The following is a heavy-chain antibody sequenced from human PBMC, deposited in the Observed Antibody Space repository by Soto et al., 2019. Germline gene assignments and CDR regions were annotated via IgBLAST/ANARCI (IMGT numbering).Heavy chain of an antibody. Sequence: EVQLVESGGGLVQPGGSLRLSCAASGFTFSTYEMNWVRQAPGKGLEWVSYISSSGTTIYYADSVKGRFTIPRDNAKKSLYLQMNSLRAEDTAVYYCARTTVFIVGASGWLDPWGQGTLVTVSS. CDR3: ARTTVFIVGASGWLDP. CDR1: GFTFSTYE. CDR2: ISSSGTTI. J-gene: IGHJ5*02. D-gene: IGHD1-26*01. V-gene: IGHV3-48*03.